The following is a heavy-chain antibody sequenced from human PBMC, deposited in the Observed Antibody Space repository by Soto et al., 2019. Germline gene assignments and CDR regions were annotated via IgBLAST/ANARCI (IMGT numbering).Heavy chain of an antibody. CDR3: ARWGTTGGLAV. V-gene: IGHV3-30*03. CDR2: TSYDGSDK. D-gene: IGHD3-16*01. CDR1: GFTFRSYV. Sequence: QVQLVESGGGVVQPGTSLRVSCVGSGFTFRSYVIHWVRQAPGKGLEWVALTSYDGSDKYYGASVRGRFTISRDNSRNTVDLQMDSLSLEDTALYYCARWGTTGGLAVWGQGTLVSVSS. J-gene: IGHJ1*01.